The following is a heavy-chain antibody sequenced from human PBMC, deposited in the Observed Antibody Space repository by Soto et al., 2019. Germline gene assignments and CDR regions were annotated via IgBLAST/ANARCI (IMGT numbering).Heavy chain of an antibody. CDR2: IDYSGST. J-gene: IGHJ5*02. V-gene: IGHV4-30-4*01. CDR3: ARVGVMKYCSGGSCANWFDP. Sequence: PSETLSRTCTVSGGSISRGDYYWSWIRQPPVKGLELIGYIDYSGSTDYNPSLKSRVTISVHTSKNQFSLKLSSVTAADTAVYYCARVGVMKYCSGGSCANWFDPWGQGTLVTVSS. CDR1: GGSISRGDYY. D-gene: IGHD2-15*01.